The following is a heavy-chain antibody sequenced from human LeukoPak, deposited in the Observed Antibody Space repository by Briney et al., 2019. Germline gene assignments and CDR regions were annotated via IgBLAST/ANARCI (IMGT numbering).Heavy chain of an antibody. J-gene: IGHJ4*02. D-gene: IGHD6-13*01. CDR3: ARSIETLTYSSSWHFPVDY. CDR2: MNPNSGNT. CDR1: GYTFTSYD. V-gene: IGHV1-8*01. Sequence: ASVKVSCKASGYTFTSYDINWVRQATGQGLEWMGWMNPNSGNTGYAQKFQGRVTMTRNTSISTAYMELSSLRSEDTAVYYCARSIETLTYSSSWHFPVDYWGQGTRVTVSS.